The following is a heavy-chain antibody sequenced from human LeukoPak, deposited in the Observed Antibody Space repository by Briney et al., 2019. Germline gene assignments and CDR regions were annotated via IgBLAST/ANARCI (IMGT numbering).Heavy chain of an antibody. D-gene: IGHD3-3*01. CDR2: INTNTGNP. J-gene: IGHJ4*02. CDR3: ARGGDFWSGYYSHFDY. CDR1: GYTFTSYA. Sequence: ASVTVSFTASGYTFTSYAMNWVRQAPGQGLEWMGWINTNTGNPTYAQGFTGRFVFSLDTSVSTAYLQISSLKAEDTAVYYCARGGDFWSGYYSHFDYWGQGTLVTVSS. V-gene: IGHV7-4-1*02.